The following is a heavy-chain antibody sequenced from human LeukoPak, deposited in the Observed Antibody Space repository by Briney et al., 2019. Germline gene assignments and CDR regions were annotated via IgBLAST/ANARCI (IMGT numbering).Heavy chain of an antibody. V-gene: IGHV1-18*01. CDR1: GYTFINYG. CDR2: ISGYDGNT. Sequence: ASVKVSCKASGYTFINYGIGWVRQAPGQGLEWMGGISGYDGNTKFAKKFQGRVIMTTDTSTGTVNMELRSLRSDDTAVYYCARDRDAAVPSTLDVWGQGTTVTVSS. J-gene: IGHJ6*02. CDR3: ARDRDAAVPSTLDV. D-gene: IGHD2-2*01.